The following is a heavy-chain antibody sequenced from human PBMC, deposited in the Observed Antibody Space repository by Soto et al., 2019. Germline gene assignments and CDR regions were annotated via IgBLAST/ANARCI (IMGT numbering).Heavy chain of an antibody. J-gene: IGHJ6*02. CDR1: GFTFSSYA. D-gene: IGHD3-9*01. Sequence: GGSLRLSCAASGFTFSSYAMSWVRQAPGKGLEWVSAISGSGGSTYYADSVKGRFTISRDNSKNTLYLQMNSLRAEDTAVYYCAKVSTDILTGGYYYYGMDVWGQGTTVTVSS. V-gene: IGHV3-23*01. CDR2: ISGSGGST. CDR3: AKVSTDILTGGYYYYGMDV.